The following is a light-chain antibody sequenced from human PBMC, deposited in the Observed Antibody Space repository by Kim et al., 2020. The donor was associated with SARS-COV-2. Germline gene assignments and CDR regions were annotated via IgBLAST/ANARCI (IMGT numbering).Light chain of an antibody. CDR3: QAWDNSIGV. CDR1: KLGNKY. V-gene: IGLV3-1*01. Sequence: SYELTQPTSMSVSPGQTASISCSGDKLGNKYACWYQQKPGKSPVLVIYQDNKRPSGTPERFSGSNSGNTATLTISGTQTMDEADYYCQAWDNSIGVFGGGTQLTVL. CDR2: QDN. J-gene: IGLJ3*02.